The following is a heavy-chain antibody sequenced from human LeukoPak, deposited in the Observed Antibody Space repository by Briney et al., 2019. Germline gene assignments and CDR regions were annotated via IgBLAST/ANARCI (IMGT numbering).Heavy chain of an antibody. CDR3: ARGRGYCSGGSCYYFDY. J-gene: IGHJ4*02. Sequence: GESLKISCKGSGYIFTTYWIAWVRQMPGKGLEWMGIIYPGDSDTRYSPSFQGQVTISADKSISTAYLQWSSLKASDTAMYYCARGRGYCSGGSCYYFDYWGQGTLVTVSS. D-gene: IGHD2-15*01. V-gene: IGHV5-51*01. CDR2: IYPGDSDT. CDR1: GYIFTTYW.